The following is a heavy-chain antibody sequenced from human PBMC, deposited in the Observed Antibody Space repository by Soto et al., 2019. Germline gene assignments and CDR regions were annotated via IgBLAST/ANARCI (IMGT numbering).Heavy chain of an antibody. Sequence: EVQLVESGGGLVQPGGSLRLSCSASGFTFSSYSMHWVRQAPGKGLEFVSVIRNNGISTYYADSVKGRFTISRDNSKNTLSLQMRSLRPEDTAVYYCVKGGTSVSSAGFDYWGLGTLVTVSS. J-gene: IGHJ4*02. CDR1: GFTFSSYS. CDR3: VKGGTSVSSAGFDY. CDR2: IRNNGIST. D-gene: IGHD3-22*01. V-gene: IGHV3-64D*06.